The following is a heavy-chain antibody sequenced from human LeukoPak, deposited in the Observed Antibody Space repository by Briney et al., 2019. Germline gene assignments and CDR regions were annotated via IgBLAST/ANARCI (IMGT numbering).Heavy chain of an antibody. CDR1: GYTFTGYY. D-gene: IGHD6-6*01. V-gene: IGHV1-2*02. J-gene: IGHJ3*02. CDR2: INPNSGGT. CDR3: ARGVEQLVDDAFDI. Sequence: GASVKVSCKASGYTFTGYYMHWVRQAPGQGLEWMGWINPNSGGTNYAQKFQGRVTMTRDTSISTAYMELSSLRSEDTAVYYCARGVEQLVDDAFDIWGQGTMVTVSS.